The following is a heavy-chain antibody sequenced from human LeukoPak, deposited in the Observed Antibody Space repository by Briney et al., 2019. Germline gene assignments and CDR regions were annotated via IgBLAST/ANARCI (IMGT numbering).Heavy chain of an antibody. CDR2: VHYSGST. CDR3: AGPRGV. Sequence: SETLSLTSSVSGGFISNYYWNWIRQPPGKGLEWIGYVHYSGSTNSNPSLKSRVTILVDTSKNQFSLKLSSVTAADTAVYYCAGPRGVWGQGTLVTVSS. J-gene: IGHJ4*02. V-gene: IGHV4-59*01. CDR1: GGFISNYY.